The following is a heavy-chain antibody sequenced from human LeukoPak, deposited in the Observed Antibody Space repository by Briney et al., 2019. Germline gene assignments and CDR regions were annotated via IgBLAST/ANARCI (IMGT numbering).Heavy chain of an antibody. CDR1: GGTFSSYA. Sequence: ASVKVSCKASGGTFSSYAISWVRQAPGQGLEWMGRIIPILGIANYAQKFQGRVTITADKSTSTAYMELSSLRSEDTAVYYCARDAPTRSDSSTVLGWGQGTLVTVSS. J-gene: IGHJ4*02. CDR2: IIPILGIA. CDR3: ARDAPTRSDSSTVLG. V-gene: IGHV1-69*04. D-gene: IGHD6-13*01.